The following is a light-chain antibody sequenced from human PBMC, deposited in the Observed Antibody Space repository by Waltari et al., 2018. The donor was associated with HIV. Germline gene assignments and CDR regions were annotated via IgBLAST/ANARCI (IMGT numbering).Light chain of an antibody. Sequence: EIVMTQSPATLSVSPGERATLSCRASHSVRSNLAWYQHKVGQAPRLLIYGASTRATGVPARFSGSGSGTEFTLTISSLQPEDFVNYHCEQSYNSPRTFGQGTKVEIK. J-gene: IGKJ1*01. CDR2: GAS. CDR3: EQSYNSPRT. V-gene: IGKV3-15*01. CDR1: HSVRSN.